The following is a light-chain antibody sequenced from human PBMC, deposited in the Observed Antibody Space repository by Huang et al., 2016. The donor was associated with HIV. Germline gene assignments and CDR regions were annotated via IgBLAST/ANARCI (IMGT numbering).Light chain of an antibody. Sequence: VMMSQSPATLAASPGERVTLSCGASQSVNTNLAWYQQKPGQPPSRLIYAASTRATGVPARFAGSGSGTEFTLTIDSLQSDDCAVYYCQQYNKWPPEYTFGQGTRLEIK. V-gene: IGKV3-15*01. CDR3: QQYNKWPPEYT. CDR2: AAS. J-gene: IGKJ2*01. CDR1: QSVNTN.